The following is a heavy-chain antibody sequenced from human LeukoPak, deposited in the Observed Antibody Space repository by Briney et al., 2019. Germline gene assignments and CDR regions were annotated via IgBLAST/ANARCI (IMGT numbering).Heavy chain of an antibody. J-gene: IGHJ4*02. Sequence: PGGSLRLSCAMSGFSFSSYWMSWVRQAPGKGLEWVANINQDGSQKYYVDSVKGRFTVSRDNNKNSLYLQMNSLRAEDTALYYCARVPGSGYYFDYWGQGTLVTVSS. D-gene: IGHD3-22*01. CDR1: GFSFSSYW. CDR2: INQDGSQK. CDR3: ARVPGSGYYFDY. V-gene: IGHV3-7*05.